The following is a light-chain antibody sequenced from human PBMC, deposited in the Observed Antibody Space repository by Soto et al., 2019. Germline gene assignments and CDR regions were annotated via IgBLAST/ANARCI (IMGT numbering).Light chain of an antibody. J-gene: IGKJ5*01. CDR1: QSVLSSSNNMNY. CDR3: QQYHSAPIT. V-gene: IGKV4-1*01. CDR2: WAS. Sequence: DIVLTQSPDSLAVSLGERATINCKSSQSVLSSSNNMNYLAWYQQKPGQPPVLPISWASTREFGLPDRFSGSGSGTHFTLTISNLQAEDVAVYYCQQYHSAPITFGQGTRLEIK.